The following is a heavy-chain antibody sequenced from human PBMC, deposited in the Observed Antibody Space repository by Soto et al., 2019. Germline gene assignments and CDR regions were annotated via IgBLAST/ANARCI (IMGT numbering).Heavy chain of an antibody. CDR3: AREVAAAGTSPYFQH. CDR2: IIPIFGTA. D-gene: IGHD6-13*01. J-gene: IGHJ1*01. Sequence: SVKVSCKASGGTFSSYAISWVRQAPGQGLEWMGGIIPIFGTANYAQKFQGRVTITADKSTSTAYMELSSLRSEDTAVYYCAREVAAAGTSPYFQHWGQGTLVTVSS. CDR1: GGTFSSYA. V-gene: IGHV1-69*06.